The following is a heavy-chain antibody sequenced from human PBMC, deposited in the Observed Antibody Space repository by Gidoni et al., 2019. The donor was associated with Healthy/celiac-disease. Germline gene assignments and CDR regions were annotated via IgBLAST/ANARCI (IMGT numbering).Heavy chain of an antibody. Sequence: SSYAMPWFCQSPGKGLVWVAVISYDGSNIYYADSVQGLFTISRDNTKTTLSLQMNSLSAEDTAVYYCARDSYYDSSGAANGDWGQGTLVTVSS. V-gene: IGHV3-30-3*01. D-gene: IGHD3-22*01. CDR3: ARDSYYDSSGAANGD. CDR2: ISYDGSNI. CDR1: SSYA. J-gene: IGHJ4*02.